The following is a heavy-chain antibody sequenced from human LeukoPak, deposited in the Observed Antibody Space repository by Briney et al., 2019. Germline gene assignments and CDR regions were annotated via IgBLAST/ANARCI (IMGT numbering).Heavy chain of an antibody. CDR3: ARGKAAMVTYYYYYYMDV. J-gene: IGHJ6*03. Sequence: ASVKVSCKASGYTFTNYGISWVRQAPGQGLEWMGWISTYNGNTNYAQKLQDRVTMTRDTSTSTAYMELRSLRSDDTAVYYCARGKAAMVTYYYYYYMDVWGKGTTVTVSS. D-gene: IGHD5-18*01. CDR2: ISTYNGNT. V-gene: IGHV1-18*01. CDR1: GYTFTNYG.